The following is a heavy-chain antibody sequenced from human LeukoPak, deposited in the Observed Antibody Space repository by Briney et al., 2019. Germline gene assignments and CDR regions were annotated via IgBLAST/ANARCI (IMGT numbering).Heavy chain of an antibody. V-gene: IGHV3-30*02. Sequence: GGSLRLSCAASGFTFSDYGIHWVRQAPGKGLAWVGFIQYDGSNKYYTDSMKGRFTISRDNSQNTVYLQMNSLRVDDTAVYYCAKDPPETGVHWGQGTLVTVSS. CDR2: IQYDGSNK. J-gene: IGHJ4*02. D-gene: IGHD3-9*01. CDR3: AKDPPETGVH. CDR1: GFTFSDYG.